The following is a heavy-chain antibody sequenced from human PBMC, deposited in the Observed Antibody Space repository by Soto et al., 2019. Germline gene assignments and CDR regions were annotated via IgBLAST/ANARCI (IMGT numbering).Heavy chain of an antibody. CDR3: GRGSYTCTLS. Sequence: SQTLSLTCAISGDSVSSNSAAWSWIRQSPSRGLEWLGRTYYRSKWYNDYAVSVKSRITINPDTSKNQHSLQLRSVAPEDTAVYYCGRGSYTCTLSGGQGTLFNGS. D-gene: IGHD3-16*01. V-gene: IGHV6-1*01. J-gene: IGHJ4*02. CDR1: GDSVSSNSAA. CDR2: TYYRSKWYN.